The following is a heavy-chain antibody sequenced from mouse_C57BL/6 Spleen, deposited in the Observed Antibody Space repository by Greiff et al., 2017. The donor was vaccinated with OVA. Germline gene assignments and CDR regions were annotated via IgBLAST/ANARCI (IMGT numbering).Heavy chain of an antibody. J-gene: IGHJ2*01. CDR3: ARDRDYDGSRGFDY. V-gene: IGHV5-16*01. CDR2: INHDGSST. CDR1: GFTFSDYY. Sequence: EVHLEESEGGLVQPGSSMKLSCTASGFTFSDYYMAWVRQVPEKGLEWVANINHDGSSTYYIEYLKSRVIMSSDNAKNIQYLQMSSLKSEDAATDYCARDRDYDGSRGFDYWGQGTTLTVSS. D-gene: IGHD1-1*01.